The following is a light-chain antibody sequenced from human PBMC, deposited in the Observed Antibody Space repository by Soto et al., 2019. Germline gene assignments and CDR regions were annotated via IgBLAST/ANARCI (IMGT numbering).Light chain of an antibody. CDR3: CSYAGSYTHV. V-gene: IGLV2-11*01. J-gene: IGLJ1*01. CDR2: DVI. Sequence: QSVLTQPRSVSGSPGQSVTISCTGTSSDVGRYNFVSWYQQHPDKAPKLMIYDVIKRPSGVPDRFSGSKSGNTASLTIYGLQAEDEADYHCCSYAGSYTHVFGTGTKVTGL. CDR1: SSDVGRYNF.